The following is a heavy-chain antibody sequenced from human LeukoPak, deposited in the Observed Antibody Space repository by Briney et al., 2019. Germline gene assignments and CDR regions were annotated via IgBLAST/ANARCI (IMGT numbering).Heavy chain of an antibody. J-gene: IGHJ6*02. CDR1: GGSISSGGYY. V-gene: IGHV4-39*01. D-gene: IGHD2-2*01. CDR2: IYYSGST. Sequence: SQTLSLTCTVSGGSISSGGYYWSWIRQPPGKGLGWIGSIYYSGSTYYNPSLKSRVTISVDTSKNQFSLKLSSVTAADTAVYYCASPGSRYCSSTSCPYYYYYGMDVWGQGTTVTVSS. CDR3: ASPGSRYCSSTSCPYYYYYGMDV.